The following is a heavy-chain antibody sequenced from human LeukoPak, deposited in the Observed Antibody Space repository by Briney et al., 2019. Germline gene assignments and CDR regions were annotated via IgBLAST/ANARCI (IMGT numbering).Heavy chain of an antibody. CDR2: INQDGSEK. CDR1: GLTFSW. CDR3: AKGGQQLY. D-gene: IGHD6-13*01. V-gene: IGHV3-7*03. Sequence: GGSLRLSCTASGLTFSWMSWVRQAPGKGLEWVANINQDGSEKYYVDSVKGRFTISRDNAKNSLYLQMNSLRAEDTAVYYCAKGGQQLYWGQGTLVTVSS. J-gene: IGHJ4*02.